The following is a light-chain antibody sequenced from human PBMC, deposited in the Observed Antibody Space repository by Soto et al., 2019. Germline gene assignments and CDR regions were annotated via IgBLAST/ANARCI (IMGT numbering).Light chain of an antibody. CDR1: SSDVGSYNL. Sequence: QSVLTQPASVSGSPGQSITISCTGTSSDVGSYNLVSWYQQHPGKAPKLMIYEGSKRPSGVSNRFSGSKSGNTASLTISELQAEDEADYYCCSYAGSSTLVFGGGTKVTV. CDR2: EGS. V-gene: IGLV2-23*01. J-gene: IGLJ2*01. CDR3: CSYAGSSTLV.